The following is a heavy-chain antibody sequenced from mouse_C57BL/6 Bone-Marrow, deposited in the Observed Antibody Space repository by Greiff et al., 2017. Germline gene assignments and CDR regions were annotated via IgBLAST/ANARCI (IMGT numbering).Heavy chain of an antibody. D-gene: IGHD1-1*01. Sequence: EVQRVESGPELVKPGASVKIPCKASGYTFTDYNMDWVKQSHGKSLEWIGDINPNNGGTIYNQKFKGKATLTVDKSSSTAYMELRSLTSEDTAVYYCARGESSNGYFDYWGQGTTLTVSS. CDR1: GYTFTDYN. CDR2: INPNNGGT. CDR3: ARGESSNGYFDY. J-gene: IGHJ2*01. V-gene: IGHV1-18*01.